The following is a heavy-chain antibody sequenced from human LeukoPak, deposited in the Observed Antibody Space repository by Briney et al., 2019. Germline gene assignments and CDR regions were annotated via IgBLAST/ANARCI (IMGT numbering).Heavy chain of an antibody. CDR2: IYYSGST. CDR3: ARSMAAGTLGYMDV. CDR1: GGSISSYY. J-gene: IGHJ6*03. Sequence: SETLSLTCTVSGGSISSYYWGWIRQPPGKGLEWIGYIYYSGSTNYNPSLKSRVTISVDTSKNQFSLKLSSVTAADTAVYYCARSMAAGTLGYMDVWGKGTTVTISS. D-gene: IGHD6-13*01. V-gene: IGHV4-59*01.